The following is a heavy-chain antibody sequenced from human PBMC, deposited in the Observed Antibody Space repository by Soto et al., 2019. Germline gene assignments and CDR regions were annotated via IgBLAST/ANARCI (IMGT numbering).Heavy chain of an antibody. CDR3: ARDVYEILGRVVRRLDS. CDR1: GFTFGDYW. Sequence: GGSLRLSCAASGFTFGDYWMTWVRQAPGKGREWVANLKRDGRERYYVDSVKGRFSVSRDNAKNSLYLQMNNLRPEDTAVYYCARDVYEILGRVVRRLDSWGQGTLVTVSS. J-gene: IGHJ4*02. D-gene: IGHD2-8*01. V-gene: IGHV3-7*03. CDR2: LKRDGRER.